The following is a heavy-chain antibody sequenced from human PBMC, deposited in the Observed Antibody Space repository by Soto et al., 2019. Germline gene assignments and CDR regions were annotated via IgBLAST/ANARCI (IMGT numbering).Heavy chain of an antibody. D-gene: IGHD3-3*01. CDR2: IYWDDDK. J-gene: IGHJ4*02. CDR3: AHRVLRTVFGLVTTTAIFFDF. V-gene: IGHV2-5*02. CDR1: GFSLTTSGVG. Sequence: ITLNESGPTVVRPTETLTLTCRFSGFSLTTSGVGVGWIRQSPGKAPEWLALIYWDDDKRYSASLKSRLTITKDTSKTQVVLTVSDLDPTDTATYYCAHRVLRTVFGLVTTTAIFFDFWGPGTPVAVSS.